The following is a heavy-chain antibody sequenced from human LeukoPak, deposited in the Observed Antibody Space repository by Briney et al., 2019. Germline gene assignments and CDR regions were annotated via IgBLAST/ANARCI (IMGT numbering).Heavy chain of an antibody. V-gene: IGHV3-21*01. Sequence: GGSLRLSCGTSGFTFSSYSMNWVRQAPGKGLEWVSSISSSSSDIYYADSVKGRFTISRDNAKNSLYLQMNSLRAEDTAVYYCARDLAVAGTASVYWGQGTLVTVSS. CDR1: GFTFSSYS. J-gene: IGHJ4*02. CDR3: ARDLAVAGTASVY. CDR2: ISSSSSDI. D-gene: IGHD6-19*01.